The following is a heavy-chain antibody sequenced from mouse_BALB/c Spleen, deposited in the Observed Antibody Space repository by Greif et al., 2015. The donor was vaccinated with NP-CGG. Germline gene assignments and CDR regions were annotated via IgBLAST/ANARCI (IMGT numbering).Heavy chain of an antibody. CDR3: ARRGYYGYDWYFDV. Sequence: EVQGVESGGGLVQPGGSLKLSCAASGFDFSRYWMSWVRQAPGKGLEWIGEINPDSSTINYTPSLKDKFIISRDNAKNXLYLQMSKVRSEDTTLYYCARRGYYGYDWYFDVWGAGTTVTVSS. CDR2: INPDSSTI. J-gene: IGHJ1*01. CDR1: GFDFSRYW. D-gene: IGHD1-2*01. V-gene: IGHV4-1*02.